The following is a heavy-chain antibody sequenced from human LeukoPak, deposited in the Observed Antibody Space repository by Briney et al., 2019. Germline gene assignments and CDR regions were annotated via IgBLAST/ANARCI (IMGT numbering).Heavy chain of an antibody. D-gene: IGHD1-26*01. V-gene: IGHV4-59*01. CDR1: GGSISSYY. CDR2: IYYSGGT. Sequence: PETLSLTCMVSGGSISSYYWSWIRQPPGKELEWIGYIYYSGGTNYNPSLKSRVTISVDTSKKQLSLRLSSVTAADTAVYYCASGSGSYAYFQHWGQGTLVTVSS. CDR3: ASGSGSYAYFQH. J-gene: IGHJ1*01.